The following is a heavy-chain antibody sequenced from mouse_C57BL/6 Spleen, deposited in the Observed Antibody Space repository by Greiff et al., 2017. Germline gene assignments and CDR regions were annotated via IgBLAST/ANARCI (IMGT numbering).Heavy chain of an antibody. CDR2: IRNKANGYRT. CDR1: GFTFTDYY. Sequence: EVQLVESGGGLVQPGGSLSLSCAASGFTFTDYYMSWVRQTPGKALEWLGFIRNKANGYRTEYSASGKGRFTISRDTSHSILYLQMMSLRAADDAAYYCARFPSYVYFGGWGPGATLTVAT. V-gene: IGHV7-3*01. J-gene: IGHJ2*01. CDR3: ARFPSYVYFGG.